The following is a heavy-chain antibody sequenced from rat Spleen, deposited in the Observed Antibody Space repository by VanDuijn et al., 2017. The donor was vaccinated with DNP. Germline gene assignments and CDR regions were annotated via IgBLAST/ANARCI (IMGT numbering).Heavy chain of an antibody. D-gene: IGHD1-12*02. J-gene: IGHJ2*01. Sequence: QVQLKESGPGLVQPSQTLSLTCTVSGFSLTSYSVGWVRQPPGKSLEWIAAVSSSGTTYYNSALESRLSISRDTSKSQVFLKMNSLQTEDTAMYFWVRSDYNDDSHYYGYFDHWGQGVMVTVSS. CDR1: GFSLTSYS. V-gene: IGHV2-6*01. CDR3: VRSDYNDDSHYYGYFDH. CDR2: VSSSGTT.